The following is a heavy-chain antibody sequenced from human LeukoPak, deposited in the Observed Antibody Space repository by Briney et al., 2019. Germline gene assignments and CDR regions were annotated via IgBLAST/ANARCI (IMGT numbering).Heavy chain of an antibody. Sequence: SQTLSLTCAISGDSVSSNSATWNWIRQSPSRDLEWLGRTYYRSKWYNDYAIFVKSRIAINPDTSKNQFSLQLNSVTPEDTAIYYCARALVRNQYGLDVWGQGTTVTVSS. CDR2: TYYRSKWYN. V-gene: IGHV6-1*01. D-gene: IGHD1-14*01. CDR1: GDSVSSNSAT. CDR3: ARALVRNQYGLDV. J-gene: IGHJ6*02.